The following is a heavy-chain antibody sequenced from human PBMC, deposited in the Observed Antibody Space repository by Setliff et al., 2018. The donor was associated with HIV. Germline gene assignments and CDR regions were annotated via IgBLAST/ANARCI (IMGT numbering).Heavy chain of an antibody. CDR2: ISSSSSSI. J-gene: IGHJ4*02. CDR1: GFTFSSYS. Sequence: GGSLRLSCAASGFTFSSYSMNWVRQAPGKGLEWVSYISSSSSSIYHADSVKGRFTISRDNAKNSLYLQMNSLRAEDTAVYYCAQITVMGYWGQGTLVTVSS. D-gene: IGHD4-4*01. CDR3: AQITVMGY. V-gene: IGHV3-48*01.